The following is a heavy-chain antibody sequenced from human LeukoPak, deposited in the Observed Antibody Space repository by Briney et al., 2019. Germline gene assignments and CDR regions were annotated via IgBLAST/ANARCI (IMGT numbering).Heavy chain of an antibody. CDR3: AKAPVTTCSGTFCYPFDY. J-gene: IGHJ4*02. CDR2: IAVTGGT. D-gene: IGHD2-15*01. CDR1: VFTLSNYA. V-gene: IGHV3-23*01. Sequence: GSLRLSCTASVFTLSNYAMSWVRQGPGKGLEWVSAIAVTGGTYHADSVRGRLTISRDSSKNTLYLQMSSLRAEDAGVYYCAKAPVTTCSGTFCYPFDYWGQGTLVTVSS.